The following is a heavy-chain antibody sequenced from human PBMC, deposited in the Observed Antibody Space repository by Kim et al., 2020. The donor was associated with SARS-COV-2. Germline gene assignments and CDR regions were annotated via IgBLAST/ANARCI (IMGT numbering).Heavy chain of an antibody. CDR1: GFNFINYA. V-gene: IGHV3-23*01. CDR2: IGDGAQGSYYGGST. D-gene: IGHD5-12*01. Sequence: GGSLRLSCAVSGFNFINYAMTWVRQSPGRGLEWVSTIGDGAQGSYYGGSTFYAESVKGRFTVTRDNFGATVYLQMNDLRSEDTAIYYCAKNGGAFGSWLHLDYWGRGDPGHRL. CDR3: AKNGGAFGSWLHLDY. J-gene: IGHJ4*02.